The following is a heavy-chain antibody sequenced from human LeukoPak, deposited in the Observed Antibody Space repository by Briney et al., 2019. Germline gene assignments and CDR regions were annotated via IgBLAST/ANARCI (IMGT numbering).Heavy chain of an antibody. D-gene: IGHD2-15*01. CDR1: RFTFSDYY. J-gene: IGHJ6*02. CDR3: GRDSWTIDSVDV. CDR2: IDGSGSSI. V-gene: IGHV3-11*01. Sequence: GGSLRLSCVASRFTFSDYYMSWIRQAPGKGLEGVSYIDGSGSSIYYADSVKGRFTISRDNAKNSLYLQMNSLRVEDTAIYYCGRDSWTIDSVDVWGQGTTVTVSS.